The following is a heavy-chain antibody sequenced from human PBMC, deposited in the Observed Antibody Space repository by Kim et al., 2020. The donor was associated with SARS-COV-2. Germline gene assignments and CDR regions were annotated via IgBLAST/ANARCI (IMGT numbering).Heavy chain of an antibody. Sequence: GGSLRLSCEASGFTFSRHWMSWVRQAPGKGPEWVANIKEDGSWTQYVDSVGGRFTISRDNAKNSLYLQMNSLRAEDTAVYFCARDEVAGYLSSWGQGTLVAVSS. D-gene: IGHD6-19*01. J-gene: IGHJ5*02. V-gene: IGHV3-7*01. CDR2: IKEDGSWT. CDR1: GFTFSRHW. CDR3: ARDEVAGYLSS.